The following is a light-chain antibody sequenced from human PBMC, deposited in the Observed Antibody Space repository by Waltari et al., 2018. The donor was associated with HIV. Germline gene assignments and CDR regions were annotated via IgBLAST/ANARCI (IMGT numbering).Light chain of an antibody. Sequence: DIVMTQSLESLAVSLGGRAPINCRSSQSLLYTSNNQDYLVWYQQKPGQPPKVLISWASTRESGVPDRFSGSGSGTDFTLTISSLQAEDVAVYYCQQYYSTPVTFGQGTKLEIK. CDR1: QSLLYTSNNQDY. J-gene: IGKJ2*01. CDR2: WAS. CDR3: QQYYSTPVT. V-gene: IGKV4-1*01.